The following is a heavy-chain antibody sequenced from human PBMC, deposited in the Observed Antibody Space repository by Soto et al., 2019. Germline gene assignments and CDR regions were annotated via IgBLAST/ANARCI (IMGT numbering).Heavy chain of an antibody. CDR1: GGSMSSYY. Sequence: SETLSLTCTVSGGSMSSYYWSWIRQPPGKGLGWIGYIYYSGSTNYNPSLKSRVTISVDTSKNQFSLKLSSVTAADTAVYYCARDGAYCSGGSCYPNWFDPWGQGTLVTVSS. CDR3: ARDGAYCSGGSCYPNWFDP. D-gene: IGHD2-15*01. V-gene: IGHV4-59*01. J-gene: IGHJ5*02. CDR2: IYYSGST.